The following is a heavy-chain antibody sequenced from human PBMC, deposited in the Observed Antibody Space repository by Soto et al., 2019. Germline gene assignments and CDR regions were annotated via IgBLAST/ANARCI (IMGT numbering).Heavy chain of an antibody. CDR2: LSGSGSGT. V-gene: IGHV3-23*01. D-gene: IGHD1-26*01. CDR3: ATLGPTSLLAS. CDR1: GFTFRNFD. J-gene: IGHJ4*02. Sequence: EVLLLESGGGLVQPGGSLRLSCAASGFTFRNFDLHWVRQAPGKGLEWVSFLSGSGSGTYYADSVKGRFTISRDNSNNTLFLQMHSLRAEDTAVYYCATLGPTSLLASWGQGTLVTVSS.